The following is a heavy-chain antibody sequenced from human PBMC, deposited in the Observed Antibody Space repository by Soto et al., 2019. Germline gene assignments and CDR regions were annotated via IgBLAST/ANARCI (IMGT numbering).Heavy chain of an antibody. V-gene: IGHV3-30-3*01. D-gene: IGHD3-22*01. Sequence: PGGSLRLSCAASGFTFSSYAMHWVRQAPGKGLEWVAVISYDGSNKYYADSVKGRFTISRDNSKNTLYLQMNSLRAEDTAVYYCARASSDGHYYPFAYWGQGTLVTVSS. CDR1: GFTFSSYA. CDR3: ARASSDGHYYPFAY. J-gene: IGHJ4*02. CDR2: ISYDGSNK.